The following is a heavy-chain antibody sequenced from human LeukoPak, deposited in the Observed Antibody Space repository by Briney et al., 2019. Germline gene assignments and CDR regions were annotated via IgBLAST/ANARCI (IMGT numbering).Heavy chain of an antibody. D-gene: IGHD3-10*01. V-gene: IGHV3-30*18. CDR1: GFTFSSYG. CDR3: AKDLPPGVWFGELLPYSLDY. J-gene: IGHJ4*02. Sequence: PGGSLRLSCAASGFTFSSYGMHWVRQAPGKGLEWVAVISYDGSNKYYADSVKGRFTISRDNSKNTLYLQMNSLRAEDTAVYYCAKDLPPGVWFGELLPYSLDYWGQGTLVTVSS. CDR2: ISYDGSNK.